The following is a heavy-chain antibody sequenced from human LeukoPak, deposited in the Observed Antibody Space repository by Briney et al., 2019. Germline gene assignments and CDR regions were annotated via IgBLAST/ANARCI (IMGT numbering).Heavy chain of an antibody. CDR1: GGSISSYY. CDR3: ARGARDLEVATGYYDSSGYASLPAQYFQH. J-gene: IGHJ1*01. CDR2: IYYSGST. V-gene: IGHV4-59*01. D-gene: IGHD3-22*01. Sequence: SETLSLTCTVSGGSISSYYWSWIRQPPGKGLEWIGYIYYSGSTNYNPSLKSRVTISVDTSKNQFSLKLSSVTAADTAVYYCARGARDLEVATGYYDSSGYASLPAQYFQHWGQGTLVTVSS.